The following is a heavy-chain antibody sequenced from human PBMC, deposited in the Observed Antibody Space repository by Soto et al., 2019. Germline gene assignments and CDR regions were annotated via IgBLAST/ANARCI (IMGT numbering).Heavy chain of an antibody. V-gene: IGHV3-23*01. CDR1: GFTFSSYA. D-gene: IGHD6-19*01. CDR2: ISGSGGST. CDR3: AKDRIAVAGTEAEYFQH. Sequence: GGSLRLSCAASGFTFSSYAMSWVRQAPGKGLEWVSAISGSGGSTYYADSVKGRFTISRDNSKNTLYLQMNSLRAEDTAVYYCAKDRIAVAGTEAEYFQHWGQGTLVTVSS. J-gene: IGHJ1*01.